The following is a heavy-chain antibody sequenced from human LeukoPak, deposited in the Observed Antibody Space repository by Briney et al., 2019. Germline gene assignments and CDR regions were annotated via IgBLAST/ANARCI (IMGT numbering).Heavy chain of an antibody. V-gene: IGHV1-18*04. CDR3: ARGPAVWFGELHPPAFFDY. CDR1: GYTFTSYC. J-gene: IGHJ4*02. D-gene: IGHD3-10*01. CDR2: ISAYNGNT. Sequence: ASVKVSCKASGYTFTSYCISWVRQAPGQGLEWMGWISAYNGNTNYAQKLQGRVTMTTDTSTSTAYMELRSLRSDDTAVYYCARGPAVWFGELHPPAFFDYWGQGTLVTVSS.